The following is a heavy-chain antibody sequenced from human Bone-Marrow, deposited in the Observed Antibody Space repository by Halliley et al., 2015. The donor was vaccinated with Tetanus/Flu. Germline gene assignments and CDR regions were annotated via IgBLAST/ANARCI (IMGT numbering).Heavy chain of an antibody. J-gene: IGHJ4*02. CDR3: GLVRVVGITIDY. CDR2: IYCTGST. V-gene: IGHV4-59*03. Sequence: EWIGYIYCTGSTSYNPSLKSRVTISADTSKKQFSLNLSSVTAGDTAVYFCGLVRVVGITIDYWGQGTLVPVSS. D-gene: IGHD3-22*01.